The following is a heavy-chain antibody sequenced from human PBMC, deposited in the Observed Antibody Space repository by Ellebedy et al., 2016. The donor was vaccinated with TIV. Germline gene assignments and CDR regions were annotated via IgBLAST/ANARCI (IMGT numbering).Heavy chain of an antibody. D-gene: IGHD5-24*01. CDR1: GYTFTSYG. V-gene: IGHV1-18*01. CDR2: ISAYTGNT. CDR3: ARAWRDGYNFPLGDY. J-gene: IGHJ4*02. Sequence: AASVKVSCKASGYTFTSYGISWVRQAPGHGLEWMGWISAYTGNTNYTQKLQGRVTVTTDTSTSTAYMELRSLRSDDTAVYYCARAWRDGYNFPLGDYWGQGTLVTVSS.